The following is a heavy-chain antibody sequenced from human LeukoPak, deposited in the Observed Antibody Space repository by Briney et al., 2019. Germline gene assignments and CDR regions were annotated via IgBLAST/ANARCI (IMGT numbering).Heavy chain of an antibody. D-gene: IGHD3-3*01. CDR1: GYTFTSYD. V-gene: IGHV1-8*01. Sequence: ASVKVSCMASGYTFTSYDINWVRQATGQGLEWMGWMNPNSGNTGYAQKFQGRVTMTRNTSISTAYMELSSLRSEDTAVYYCARGYTSGYDFWSGYYPLYYYYYGMDVWGQGTTVTVSS. CDR3: ARGYTSGYDFWSGYYPLYYYYYGMDV. J-gene: IGHJ6*02. CDR2: MNPNSGNT.